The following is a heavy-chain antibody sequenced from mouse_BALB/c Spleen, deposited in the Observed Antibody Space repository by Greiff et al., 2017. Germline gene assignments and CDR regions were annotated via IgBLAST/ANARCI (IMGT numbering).Heavy chain of an antibody. CDR3: ARTGYYYAMDY. CDR2: INPSTGYT. V-gene: IGHV1-7*01. Sequence: QVQLQQSGAELAKPGASVKMSCKASGYTFTSSWMHWVKQRPGQGLEWIGYINPSTGYTEYNQKFKDKATLTADKSSSTAYMQLSSLTSEDSAVYYYARTGYYYAMDYWGQGTSVTVSS. CDR1: GYTFTSSW. J-gene: IGHJ4*01. D-gene: IGHD4-1*01.